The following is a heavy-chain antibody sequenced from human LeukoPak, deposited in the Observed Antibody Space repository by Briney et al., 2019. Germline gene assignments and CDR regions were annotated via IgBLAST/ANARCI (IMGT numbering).Heavy chain of an antibody. CDR2: ISWNSGSI. V-gene: IGHV3-9*01. Sequence: PGGSLRLSCAASGFTFDDYAMHWVRQAPGKGLEWVSGISWNSGSIGYADSVKGRFTISRDNAKNSLYLQMNSLRAEDTALYYCAKDSAPEGSDFDYWGQGTLVTVSS. CDR1: GFTFDDYA. J-gene: IGHJ4*02. CDR3: AKDSAPEGSDFDY.